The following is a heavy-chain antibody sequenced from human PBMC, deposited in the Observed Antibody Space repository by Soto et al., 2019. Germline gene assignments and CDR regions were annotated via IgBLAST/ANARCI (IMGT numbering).Heavy chain of an antibody. Sequence: ESGGGLVQPGGSLRLSCAASGFTFSSYWMSWVRQAPGKGLARVANIKQDGSEKYYVDSVKGRFTISRDNAKNSLYLQMNSLRAEDTAVYYCARSVWFEELLHYYYYSMYVWGQGPTVTVSS. V-gene: IGHV3-7*05. D-gene: IGHD3-10*01. CDR3: ARSVWFEELLHYYYYSMYV. CDR2: IKQDGSEK. CDR1: GFTFSSYW. J-gene: IGHJ6*02.